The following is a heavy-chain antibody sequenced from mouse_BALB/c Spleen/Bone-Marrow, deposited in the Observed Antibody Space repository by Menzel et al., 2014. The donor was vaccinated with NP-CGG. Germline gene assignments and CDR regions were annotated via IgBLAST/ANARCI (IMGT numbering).Heavy chain of an antibody. V-gene: IGHV1-4*01. CDR3: ARPKGFALDY. CDR2: VNPRSGYA. Sequence: VKVVESGAELASPGPSVKMSCKASGYTFTDYTIQWVKQRPGQGLEWIGYVNPRSGYANYNQKFKDKATLTADKSSSTAFMQLSSLTSEDSAVYYCARPKGFALDYWGQGTALTVSS. J-gene: IGHJ2*01. CDR1: GYTFTDYT.